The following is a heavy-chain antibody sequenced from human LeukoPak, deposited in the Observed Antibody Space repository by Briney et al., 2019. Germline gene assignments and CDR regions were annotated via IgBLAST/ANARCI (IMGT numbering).Heavy chain of an antibody. J-gene: IGHJ4*02. CDR2: ISSGSSYI. D-gene: IGHD3-16*01. V-gene: IGHV3-21*04. CDR1: GFTFSTYS. Sequence: PGGSLRLSCSASGFTFSTYSMNWVRQAPGKGLEWVSSISSGSSYIYYADSVKGRFTISRDNSKNTLYLQMNSLRAEDTAVYYCAKDNPLGDYWGQGTLVTVSS. CDR3: AKDNPLGDY.